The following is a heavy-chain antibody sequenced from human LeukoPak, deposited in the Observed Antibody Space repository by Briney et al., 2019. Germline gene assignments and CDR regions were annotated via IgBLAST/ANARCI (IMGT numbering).Heavy chain of an antibody. CDR3: AKDSPGNSGYERYFDT. Sequence: GGSLRLSCAASGFTFSSYAMSWVRQAPGKGLEWVSAISGSGGSTYYADSVKGRFTISRDNSKNTLYLQMNSLRAEDTAVYFCAKDSPGNSGYERYFDTWGQGTLVTVSS. CDR1: GFTFSSYA. D-gene: IGHD5-12*01. CDR2: ISGSGGST. V-gene: IGHV3-23*01. J-gene: IGHJ4*02.